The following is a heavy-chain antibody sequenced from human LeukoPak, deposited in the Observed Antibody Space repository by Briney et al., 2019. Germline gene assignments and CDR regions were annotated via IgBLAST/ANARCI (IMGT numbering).Heavy chain of an antibody. Sequence: ASVRVSCKASGDTFTSYGISWVRQAPGQGLEWMGWISAYNGNTNYAQKLQGRVTMTTDTSTSTAYMELRSLRSDDTAVYYCARDRGSGWPFDYWGQGTLVTVSS. CDR1: GDTFTSYG. CDR3: ARDRGSGWPFDY. D-gene: IGHD6-19*01. J-gene: IGHJ4*02. CDR2: ISAYNGNT. V-gene: IGHV1-18*01.